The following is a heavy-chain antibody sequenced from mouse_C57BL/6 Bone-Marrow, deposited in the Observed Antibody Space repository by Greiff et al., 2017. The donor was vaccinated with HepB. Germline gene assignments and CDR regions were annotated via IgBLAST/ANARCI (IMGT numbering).Heavy chain of an antibody. D-gene: IGHD1-2*01. CDR2: INPGSGGT. CDR3: ARSLLRQVLYAMDY. CDR1: GYAFTNYL. V-gene: IGHV1-54*01. J-gene: IGHJ4*01. Sequence: VQLQQSGAELVRPGTSVKVSCKASGYAFTNYLIEWVKQRPGQGLEWIGVINPGSGGTNYNEKFKGKATLTADKSSSTAYMQLSSLTSEDSAVYFCARSLLRQVLYAMDYWGQGTSVTVSS.